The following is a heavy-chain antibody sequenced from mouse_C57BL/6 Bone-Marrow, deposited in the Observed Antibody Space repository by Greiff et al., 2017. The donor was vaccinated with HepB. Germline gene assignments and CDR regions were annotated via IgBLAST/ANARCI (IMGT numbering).Heavy chain of an antibody. CDR2: IHPNSGST. J-gene: IGHJ2*01. CDR1: GYTFTSYW. CDR3: ARGEPSYFDY. V-gene: IGHV1-64*01. Sequence: VQLQESGAELVKPGASVKLSCKASGYTFTSYWMHWVKQRPGQGLEWIGMIHPNSGSTNYNEKFKSKATLTVDKSSSTAYMQLSSLTSEDSAVYYCARGEPSYFDYWGQGTTLTVSS.